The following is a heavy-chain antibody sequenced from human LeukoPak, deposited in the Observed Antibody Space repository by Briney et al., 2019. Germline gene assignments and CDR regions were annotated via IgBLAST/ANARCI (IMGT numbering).Heavy chain of an antibody. CDR1: GFTFSSYS. V-gene: IGHV3-21*04. CDR2: ISSSSSYI. CDR3: ATYRQVLLPFES. J-gene: IGHJ4*02. D-gene: IGHD2-8*02. Sequence: GASLRLSCAASGFTFSSYSMNWVRQAPGKGLEWVSSISSSSSYIYYADSVKGRFTISRDNAKNSLYLQMNSLRAEDTAIYYCATYRQVLLPFESWGQGTLVTVSS.